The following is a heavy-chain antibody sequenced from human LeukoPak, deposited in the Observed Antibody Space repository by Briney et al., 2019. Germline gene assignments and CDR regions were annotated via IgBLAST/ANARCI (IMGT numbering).Heavy chain of an antibody. V-gene: IGHV4-39*07. D-gene: IGHD3-16*01. CDR1: GGSISSSSYY. CDR3: ARAGRLRGFDY. Sequence: TSETLSLTCTVSGGSISSSSYYWGWIRQPPGKGLEWIGSIYYSGSTYYNPSLKSRVTISVDTSKNQFSLKLSSVTAADTAVYYCARAGRLRGFDYWGQGTLVTVSS. J-gene: IGHJ4*02. CDR2: IYYSGST.